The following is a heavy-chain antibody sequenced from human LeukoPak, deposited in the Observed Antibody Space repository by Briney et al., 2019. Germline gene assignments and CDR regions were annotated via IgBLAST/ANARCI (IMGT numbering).Heavy chain of an antibody. J-gene: IGHJ4*02. D-gene: IGHD2-15*01. CDR3: ARVLVVVAAAPPDFDY. CDR1: GYTFISYG. V-gene: IGHV1-18*01. Sequence: ASVKVSCKASGYTFISYGISWVRQAPGQGLEWMGWISAYNGNTNYAQNLQGRVTMTTDTSMSTAYMELRSLRSDDTAVYYCARVLVVVAAAPPDFDYWGQGTLVTVSS. CDR2: ISAYNGNT.